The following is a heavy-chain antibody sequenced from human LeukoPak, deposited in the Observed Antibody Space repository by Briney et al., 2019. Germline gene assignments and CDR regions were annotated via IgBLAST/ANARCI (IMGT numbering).Heavy chain of an antibody. J-gene: IGHJ4*02. CDR3: AKAGAYYYGSDYFDY. CDR1: GFTFTNYA. D-gene: IGHD3-10*01. CDR2: ISGNGFNT. Sequence: GGSLRLSCAASGFTFTNYAISWVRQAPGKGLEWVSSISGNGFNTYYADSVKGRFTISRDNSKNTLYLQMNSLKTEDTAVYYCAKAGAYYYGSDYFDYWGRGTLVTVSS. V-gene: IGHV3-23*01.